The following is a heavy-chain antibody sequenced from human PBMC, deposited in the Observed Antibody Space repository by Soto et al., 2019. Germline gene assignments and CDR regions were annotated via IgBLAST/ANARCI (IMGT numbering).Heavy chain of an antibody. CDR1: GGSISSGGYY. D-gene: IGHD6-6*01. CDR3: ARDRGAARPIYDY. Sequence: SETLSLTCTVSGGSISSGGYYWSWIRQHPGKGLEWIGYIYYSGSTYYNPSLKSRVTISVDTSKNQFSLKLSSVTAADTAVYYCARDRGAARPIYDYWGQGTLVTVSS. CDR2: IYYSGST. V-gene: IGHV4-31*03. J-gene: IGHJ4*02.